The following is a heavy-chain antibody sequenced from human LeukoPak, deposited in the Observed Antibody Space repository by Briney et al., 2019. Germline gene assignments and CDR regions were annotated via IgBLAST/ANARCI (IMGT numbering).Heavy chain of an antibody. CDR1: GGTFSSYA. V-gene: IGHV1-69*01. CDR2: IIPIFGTA. D-gene: IGHD2-2*01. CDR3: ARIAAWSIGYCSSTSCSDAFDI. Sequence: GSSVKVSCKASGGTFSSYAISWVRQAPGQGLEWMGGIIPIFGTANYAQKFQGRVTITADESTSTAYMELSSLRSEDTAVYYCARIAAWSIGYCSSTSCSDAFDIWGQGTMVTVSS. J-gene: IGHJ3*02.